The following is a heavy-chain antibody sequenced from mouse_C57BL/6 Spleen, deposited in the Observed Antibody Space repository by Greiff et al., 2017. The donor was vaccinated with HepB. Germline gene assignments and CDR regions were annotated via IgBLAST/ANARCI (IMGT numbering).Heavy chain of an antibody. D-gene: IGHD3-2*02. CDR2: IDPEDGET. J-gene: IGHJ1*03. CDR3: APQGYFDV. Sequence: VQLQQSGAELVKPGASVKLSCTASGFNIKDYYMHCVKQSTEQGLEWIGRIDPEDGETKYAPKFQGKATITADTSSNTAYLQLSSLTSEDTAVYYCAPQGYFDVWGTGTTVTVSS. CDR1: GFNIKDYY. V-gene: IGHV14-2*01.